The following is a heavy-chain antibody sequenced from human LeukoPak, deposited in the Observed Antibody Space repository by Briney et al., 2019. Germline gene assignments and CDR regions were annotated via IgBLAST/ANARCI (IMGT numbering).Heavy chain of an antibody. CDR2: TSSSDTGT. D-gene: IGHD5-12*01. CDR1: GFTFSSYT. J-gene: IGHJ4*02. CDR3: AKDGAWLRFDD. Sequence: GGSLRLSCAASGFTFSSYTMSWVRQTPEKGLEWVAATSSSDTGTYHADCVRGRFTISRDDSKNTLYLQMKNLRAEDTAVYYCAKDGAWLRFDDWGQGILVSVSS. V-gene: IGHV3-23*01.